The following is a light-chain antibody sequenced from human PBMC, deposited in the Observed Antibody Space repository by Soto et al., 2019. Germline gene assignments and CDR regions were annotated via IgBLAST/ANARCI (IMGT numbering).Light chain of an antibody. CDR2: DAS. J-gene: IGKJ5*01. CDR3: QQYDDLPT. CDR1: QNITNY. V-gene: IGKV1-33*01. Sequence: IPLTQSVSYLSASVGDTVTITCQASQNITNYLNWYKQKSGRAPKLLIYDASNLETGVPSRFSGGGSGKDFTFTISSLQPEDVGTDDCQQYDDLPTFGQGTRLEIK.